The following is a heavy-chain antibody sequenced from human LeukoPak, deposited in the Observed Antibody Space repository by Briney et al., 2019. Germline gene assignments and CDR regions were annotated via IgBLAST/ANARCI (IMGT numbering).Heavy chain of an antibody. J-gene: IGHJ4*02. CDR3: ARGLYGSGTYGGFDY. CDR1: GFSVNSDH. CDR2: IYSGGTK. D-gene: IGHD3-10*01. Sequence: GGSLRLSCAASGFSVNSDHMSWVRQAPGKGLEWVSVIYSGGTKHYADSVKGRFTISRDNSKNTLYLQMNSLRAEDTAVYYCARGLYGSGTYGGFDYWGQGTLVTVSS. V-gene: IGHV3-53*01.